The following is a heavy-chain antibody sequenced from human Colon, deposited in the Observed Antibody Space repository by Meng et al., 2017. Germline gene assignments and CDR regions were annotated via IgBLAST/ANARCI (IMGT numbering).Heavy chain of an antibody. V-gene: IGHV3-23*01. Sequence: EIQLLEYGGGLVQPGGSLRLSCAASGLIFSSYAMTWVRQAPGKGLEWVSTISGRGDDPFYADSVKGQFTISRDNSKNTVYLQMNSLRADDTALYYCAKGGHFSFFDVWGRGTLVTVFS. J-gene: IGHJ2*01. CDR3: AKGGHFSFFDV. CDR2: ISGRGDDP. D-gene: IGHD3-16*02. CDR1: GLIFSSYA.